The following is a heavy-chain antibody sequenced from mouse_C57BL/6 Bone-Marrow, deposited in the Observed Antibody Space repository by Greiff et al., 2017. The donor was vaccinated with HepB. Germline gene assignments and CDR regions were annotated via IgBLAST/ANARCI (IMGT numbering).Heavy chain of an antibody. J-gene: IGHJ2*01. CDR2: IYPRSGNT. CDR3: ARRGYGSFDY. V-gene: IGHV1-81*01. D-gene: IGHD1-1*01. CDR1: GYTFTSYG. Sequence: VKLVESGAELARPGASVKLSCKASGYTFTSYGISWVKQRTGQGLEWIGEIYPRSGNTYYNEKFKGKATLTADKSSSTAYMELRSLTSEDSAVYFCARRGYGSFDYWGQGTTLTVSS.